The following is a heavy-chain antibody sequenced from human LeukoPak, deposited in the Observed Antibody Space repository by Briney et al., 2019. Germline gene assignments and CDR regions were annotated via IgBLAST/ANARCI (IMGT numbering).Heavy chain of an antibody. CDR3: ARRRGGSGSYHFDY. J-gene: IGHJ4*02. Sequence: SGPTLVNPTQTLTLTCSFSGFSLTTSGVGVGWVRQPPGKALEWLALIYWNDYKPYSPSLKSRLTISKDTTKNQVVLTMTDMDPVDTGTYYCARRRGGSGSYHFDYWGQGILVTVSS. CDR1: GFSLTTSGVG. D-gene: IGHD3-10*01. CDR2: IYWNDYK. V-gene: IGHV2-5*01.